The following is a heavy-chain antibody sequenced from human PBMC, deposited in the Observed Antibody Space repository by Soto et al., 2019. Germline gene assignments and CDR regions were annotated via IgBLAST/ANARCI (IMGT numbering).Heavy chain of an antibody. J-gene: IGHJ6*02. CDR2: IYSGGAT. D-gene: IGHD3-16*01. CDR3: VRNYGAV. CDR1: GFSVTTNH. Sequence: EVQLVESGGGLVQPGGSLRLSCAVSGFSVTTNHMTWVRQAPGKGLEWVSIIYSGGATDYADSVKGRLTISRDNSKNTLHLQMNSVRGEDTAISYCVRNYGAVWGQGTTVTVSS. V-gene: IGHV3-66*01.